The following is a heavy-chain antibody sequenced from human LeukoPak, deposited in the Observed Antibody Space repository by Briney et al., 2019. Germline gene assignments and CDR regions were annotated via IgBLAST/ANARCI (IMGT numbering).Heavy chain of an antibody. CDR1: NYTFTSYG. Sequence: GASVKVSCKASNYTFTSYGISWVRQAPGQGLEWMAWINAYNGDTNYAQKFQGRVTLTTDTSTSTAYMELRSLRSDDTAVYYCARPYSYGEGDAFDIWGQGTMVTVSS. D-gene: IGHD5-18*01. V-gene: IGHV1-18*01. J-gene: IGHJ3*02. CDR3: ARPYSYGEGDAFDI. CDR2: INAYNGDT.